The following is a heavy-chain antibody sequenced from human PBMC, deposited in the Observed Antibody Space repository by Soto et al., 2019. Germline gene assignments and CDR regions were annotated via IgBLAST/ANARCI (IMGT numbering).Heavy chain of an antibody. Sequence: GGSLRLSCVASGFTLSSYSMNWVRQAPGKGLEWISYISSGSDAIYYADSVKGRFTVSRDNAKNSLYLQMNSLRDEDTAVYYCARGGSLYYYDSSAYPGRFDYWGQGTLVTVSS. CDR2: ISSGSDAI. V-gene: IGHV3-48*02. D-gene: IGHD3-22*01. J-gene: IGHJ4*02. CDR3: ARGGSLYYYDSSAYPGRFDY. CDR1: GFTLSSYS.